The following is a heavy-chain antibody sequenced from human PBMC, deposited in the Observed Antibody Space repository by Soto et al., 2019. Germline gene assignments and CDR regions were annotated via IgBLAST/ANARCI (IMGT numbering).Heavy chain of an antibody. D-gene: IGHD2-2*01. V-gene: IGHV3-21*01. CDR2: ISSSSSYI. CDR3: ARDKPHRYCSSTSCYAGILAY. Sequence: GGSLRLSCAASGFTFSSYSMNWVRQAPGKGLEWVSSISSSSSYIYYADSVKGRFTISRDNAKNSLYLQMNSLRAEDTAVYYCARDKPHRYCSSTSCYAGILAYWGQGTLVTVSS. CDR1: GFTFSSYS. J-gene: IGHJ4*02.